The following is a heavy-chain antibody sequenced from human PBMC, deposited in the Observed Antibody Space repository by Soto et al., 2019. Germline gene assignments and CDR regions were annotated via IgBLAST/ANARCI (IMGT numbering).Heavy chain of an antibody. Sequence: QVQLVESGGGVVQPGRSLRLSCAASGFTFSSYAMHWVRQAPGKGLEWVAVISYDGSNKYYADSVKGRFTISRDNSKNTLYLQMNSLRAEDTAVYYCARVANCGGDCYFWQTWYFDLWGRGTLVTVSS. V-gene: IGHV3-30-3*01. J-gene: IGHJ2*01. CDR2: ISYDGSNK. D-gene: IGHD2-21*02. CDR3: ARVANCGGDCYFWQTWYFDL. CDR1: GFTFSSYA.